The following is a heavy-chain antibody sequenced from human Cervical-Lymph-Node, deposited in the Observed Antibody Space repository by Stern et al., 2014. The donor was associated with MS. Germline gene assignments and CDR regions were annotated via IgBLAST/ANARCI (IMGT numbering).Heavy chain of an antibody. V-gene: IGHV4-31*03. CDR3: AREYCSSTSCYQWFDP. J-gene: IGHJ5*02. CDR2: IYYSWST. D-gene: IGHD2-2*01. Sequence: QVQLQESGPGLVKPSQTLSLTCTVSGGSISSGGYYWSWIRQHPGKGLEWIGYIYYSWSTYYNPSLKSRVTISVDTSKNQFSLKLSSVTAADTAVYYCAREYCSSTSCYQWFDPWGQGTLVTVSS. CDR1: GGSISSGGYY.